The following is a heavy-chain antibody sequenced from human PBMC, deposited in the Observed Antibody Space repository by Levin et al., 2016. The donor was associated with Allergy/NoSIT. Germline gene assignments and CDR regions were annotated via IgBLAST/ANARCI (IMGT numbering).Heavy chain of an antibody. D-gene: IGHD6-19*01. Sequence: ETLSLTCTVSGGSISSYYWSWIRQPPGKALEWLAHIFSNDEKSYSTSLKGRLTISKDTSKSQVVLTMTNMDPVDTATYYCARIQVRGWYGGFFDYWGQGTLVTVSS. CDR2: IFSNDEK. J-gene: IGHJ4*02. CDR3: ARIQVRGWYGGFFDY. V-gene: IGHV2-26*01. CDR1: GGSISSYYW.